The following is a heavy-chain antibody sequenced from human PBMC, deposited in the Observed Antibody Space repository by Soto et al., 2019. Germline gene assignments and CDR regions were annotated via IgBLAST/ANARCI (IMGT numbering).Heavy chain of an antibody. D-gene: IGHD3-10*01. CDR1: GFTFSNYW. Sequence: GGSLRLSCAASGFTFSNYWMSWVRQAPGKGLEWVANIKPDGSEKYYVDSVKGRFTISRDNAKNSLYLQMNSLRTEDTAVYYCARDGESGHYGDAFDIWGQGTMVTVSS. V-gene: IGHV3-7*03. J-gene: IGHJ3*02. CDR2: IKPDGSEK. CDR3: ARDGESGHYGDAFDI.